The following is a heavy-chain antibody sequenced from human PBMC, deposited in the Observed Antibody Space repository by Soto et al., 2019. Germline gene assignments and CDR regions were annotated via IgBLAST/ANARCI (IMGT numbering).Heavy chain of an antibody. J-gene: IGHJ4*02. CDR1: GFIFSDYY. Sequence: PGGSLRLSCAASGFIFSDYYMTWIRQAPGKGLEWVSYISSSSSYTNYADSVKGRFTISRDNVRNSLYLQMNSLRAEDTAVYYCAADSTSLIDYWGQGTLVTVSS. D-gene: IGHD2-8*01. CDR3: AADSTSLIDY. CDR2: ISSSSSYT. V-gene: IGHV3-11*05.